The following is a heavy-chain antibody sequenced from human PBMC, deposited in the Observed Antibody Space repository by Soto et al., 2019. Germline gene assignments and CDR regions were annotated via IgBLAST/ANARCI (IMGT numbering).Heavy chain of an antibody. CDR1: GYTFTGYY. D-gene: IGHD2-2*01. CDR2: INPNRGGT. CDR3: ARERIVVVPAAISYYYYYGMDV. J-gene: IGHJ6*02. Sequence: GASVKVSCTASGYTFTGYYMRWEQQAPGQGLESIVWINPNRGGTNYAQKFQGWVTMTRDTSISTAYMELSRLRSDDTAVYYCARERIVVVPAAISYYYYYGMDVWGQGTTVTVSS. V-gene: IGHV1-2*04.